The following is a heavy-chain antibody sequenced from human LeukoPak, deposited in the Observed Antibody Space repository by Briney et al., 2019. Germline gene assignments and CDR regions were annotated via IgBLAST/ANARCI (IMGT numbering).Heavy chain of an antibody. Sequence: GGSLRLSCAASGFTFTSYWMHWVRQPPGKGLLWVSRVEHEGIRTAYADSGTGRFTISRDHARNMVYLQRTSLRAEDPAVSYCATALGWGQGTLVTVSS. CDR1: GFTFTSYW. CDR2: VEHEGIRT. V-gene: IGHV3-74*01. J-gene: IGHJ4*02. CDR3: ATALG. D-gene: IGHD4-17*01.